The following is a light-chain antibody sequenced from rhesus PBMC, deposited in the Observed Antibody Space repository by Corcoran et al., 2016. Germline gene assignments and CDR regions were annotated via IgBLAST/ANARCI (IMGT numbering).Light chain of an antibody. CDR1: QGINKA. V-gene: IGKV1-94*01. CDR3: LQDYSPPLT. J-gene: IGKJ4*01. CDR2: GAS. Sequence: DIQMTQSPSSLSASVGDRVTVTCRASQGINKALSWYQQKPGEAPLLLISGASSLQTGVSSRFSGTRSGTDYTLTISSLQPEDVATYYCLQDYSPPLTFGGGTKVGIK.